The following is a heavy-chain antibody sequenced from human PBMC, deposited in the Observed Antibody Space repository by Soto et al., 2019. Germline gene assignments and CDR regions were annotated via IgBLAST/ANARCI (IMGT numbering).Heavy chain of an antibody. Sequence: QVQLVQSGGEVTKPGASVKVSCKSSGYTFTSYGVSWVRQAPGQGLEWLGWISVYTGNTKQAQKFQDRVTLTTEASTSTAYLELRNLRSDDKAVYYCARDRCTTDKCYTHHFDVWGQGTTVTVSS. CDR2: ISVYTGNT. V-gene: IGHV1-18*04. CDR1: GYTFTSYG. CDR3: ARDRCTTDKCYTHHFDV. J-gene: IGHJ6*02. D-gene: IGHD2-8*01.